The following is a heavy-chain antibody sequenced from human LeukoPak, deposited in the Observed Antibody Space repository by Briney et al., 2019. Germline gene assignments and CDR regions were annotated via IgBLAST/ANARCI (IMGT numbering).Heavy chain of an antibody. CDR1: GFTFGDYN. J-gene: IGHJ4*02. D-gene: IGHD1-26*01. Sequence: PGGSLRLSCAASGFTFGDYNMHWVRQAPGKGLEWVSSISWNSGSIGYADYVKGRFTISRDNAKNSLYLQMNSLRAEDTGLYYCAKAPLTTSGTHYLDYWGQGTLVTVS. V-gene: IGHV3-9*01. CDR3: AKAPLTTSGTHYLDY. CDR2: ISWNSGSI.